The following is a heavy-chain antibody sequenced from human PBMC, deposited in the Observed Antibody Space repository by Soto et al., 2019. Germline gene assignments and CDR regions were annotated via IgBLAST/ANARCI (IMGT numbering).Heavy chain of an antibody. CDR1: GYTFTTMG. CDR2: ISAYNGNT. J-gene: IGHJ4*02. V-gene: IGHV1-18*01. D-gene: IGHD3-10*01. CDR3: ARDKGDGSGSYYGY. Sequence: QVQLVQSGAEVKKPGASVKVSCKASGYTFTTMGIAGVGRALGQGLGWMGWISAYNGNTNYAQKLQGRVTMTTDTSTSTAYMELRSLRSDDTAVYYCARDKGDGSGSYYGYWGQGTLVTVSS.